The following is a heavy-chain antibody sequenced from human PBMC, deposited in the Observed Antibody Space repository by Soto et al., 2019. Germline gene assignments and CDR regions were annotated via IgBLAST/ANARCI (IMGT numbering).Heavy chain of an antibody. CDR1: GFTFSSYA. CDR3: ARESYGDYAWYYFDY. CDR2: ISYDGSNK. Sequence: QVQLVESGGGVVQPGRSLRLSCAASGFTFSSYAMHWVRQAPGKGLEWVAVISYDGSNKYYADSVKGRFTISRDNSKNTLYLQMNSLRAEDTAVYYCARESYGDYAWYYFDYWGQGTLVTVSS. V-gene: IGHV3-30-3*01. D-gene: IGHD4-17*01. J-gene: IGHJ4*02.